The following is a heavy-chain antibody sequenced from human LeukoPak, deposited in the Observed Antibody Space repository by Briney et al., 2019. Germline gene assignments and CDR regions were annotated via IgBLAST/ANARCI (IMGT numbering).Heavy chain of an antibody. D-gene: IGHD2-15*01. Sequence: PSETLSLTCTVSADSISSGYYWGWIRQPPGKGLEWIGSIYHSGSTDYNPSLKSRVTISVDTSKNQFSLKLSSVTAADTAVYYCARGVYCSGGNCYLPFDYWGQGTLVTVSS. CDR3: ARGVYCSGGNCYLPFDY. CDR2: IYHSGST. CDR1: ADSISSGYY. J-gene: IGHJ4*02. V-gene: IGHV4-38-2*02.